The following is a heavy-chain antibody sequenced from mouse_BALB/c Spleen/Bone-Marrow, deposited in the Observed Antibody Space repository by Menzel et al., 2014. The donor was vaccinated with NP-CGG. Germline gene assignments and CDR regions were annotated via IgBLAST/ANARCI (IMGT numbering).Heavy chain of an antibody. CDR3: GTGDYGAWFAC. J-gene: IGHJ3*01. CDR2: ISRGGYYS. V-gene: IGHV5-9-1*01. Sequence: DVMLVESGGDLVKPGGSLKLSCAASGFTFSNYDMSWGRQTPEKRLEWVATISRGGYYSYYPDSAKGRFTFSRDNAKKRLYLQMSSLRSEDTAMYYCGTGDYGAWFACWGQGTLVTVSA. D-gene: IGHD2-4*01. CDR1: GFTFSNYD.